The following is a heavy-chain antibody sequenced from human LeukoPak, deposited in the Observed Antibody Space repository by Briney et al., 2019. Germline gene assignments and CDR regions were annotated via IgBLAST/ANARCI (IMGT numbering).Heavy chain of an antibody. CDR1: GYRFTSYW. CDR3: ARPVDSYYDSSGYLY. Sequence: LGESLKISCKGSGYRFTSYWIGWVRQMPGKGLEWMGIIYPGDSDTRYSPSFQGQVTISADKSISTAYLQWSSLKASDTAMYYCARPVDSYYDSSGYLYWGQGTLVTVSS. J-gene: IGHJ4*02. D-gene: IGHD3-22*01. V-gene: IGHV5-51*01. CDR2: IYPGDSDT.